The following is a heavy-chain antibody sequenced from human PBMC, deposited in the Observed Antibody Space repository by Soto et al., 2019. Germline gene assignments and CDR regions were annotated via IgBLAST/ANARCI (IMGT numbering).Heavy chain of an antibody. J-gene: IGHJ4*02. CDR2: INPNSGGT. CDR3: ARALLRSGRFPY. CDR1: GYTFTGYY. V-gene: IGHV1-2*02. D-gene: IGHD3-10*01. Sequence: QVQLVQSGAEVKKPGASVKVSCKASGYTFTGYYMHWVRQAPGQGLEWMGWINPNSGGTNYAQKCQGRVTMTRDTSISTAYMELSRLRSDDTAVYYCARALLRSGRFPYWGQGTLVTVSS.